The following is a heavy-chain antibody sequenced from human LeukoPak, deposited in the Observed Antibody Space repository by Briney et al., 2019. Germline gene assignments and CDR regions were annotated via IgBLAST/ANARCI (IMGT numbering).Heavy chain of an antibody. CDR2: ISWDGGST. CDR1: GFTFSSYG. Sequence: PGGSLRLSCTASGFTFSSYGMSWVRQAPGKGLEWVSLISWDGGSTYYADSVKGRFTISRDNSKNSLYLQMNSLRTEDTALYYCAVSSRHYYYYYMDVWGKGTTVTVSS. CDR3: AVSSRHYYYYYMDV. J-gene: IGHJ6*03. D-gene: IGHD6-13*01. V-gene: IGHV3-43*01.